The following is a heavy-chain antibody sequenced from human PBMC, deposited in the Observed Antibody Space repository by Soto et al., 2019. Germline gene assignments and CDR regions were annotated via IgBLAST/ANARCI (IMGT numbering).Heavy chain of an antibody. CDR3: AKWCGTHVGYYYYGMDV. V-gene: IGHV3-23*01. J-gene: IGHJ6*02. CDR1: GFTFSSYA. Sequence: GSLRLSCAASGFTFSSYAMSWVRQAPGKGLEWVSAISGSGGSTYYADSVKGRFAISRDNSKNTLYLQMNSLRAEDTAVYYCAKWCGTHVGYYYYGMDVWVQGTTVTVS. D-gene: IGHD1-1*01. CDR2: ISGSGGST.